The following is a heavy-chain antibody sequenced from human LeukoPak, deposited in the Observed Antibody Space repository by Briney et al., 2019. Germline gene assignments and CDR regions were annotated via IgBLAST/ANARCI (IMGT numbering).Heavy chain of an antibody. J-gene: IGHJ4*02. Sequence: SVRVSCKASGGTFSSYAISWVRQAPGQGLEWMGGIIPIFGTANYAQKFQGRVTITADESTSTAYMELSSLRSEDTAVYYCAREGGSTLITMVRGVFGFDYWGQGTLVTVSS. CDR3: AREGGSTLITMVRGVFGFDY. CDR2: IIPIFGTA. CDR1: GGTFSSYA. V-gene: IGHV1-69*13. D-gene: IGHD3-10*01.